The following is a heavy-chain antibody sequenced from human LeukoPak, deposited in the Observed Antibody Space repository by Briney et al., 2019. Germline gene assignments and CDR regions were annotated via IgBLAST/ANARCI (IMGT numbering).Heavy chain of an antibody. Sequence: PGGSLRLSCAASRFTFNMYAMSWVRQAPGRGLEWVSSISGSGGGTFYRNSVRDRFIISRDNAKNPLYLQMNSLRAEDTAVYYCASQYYYDSSGYNYWGQGTLVTVSS. CDR2: ISGSGGGT. J-gene: IGHJ4*02. D-gene: IGHD3-22*01. V-gene: IGHV3-23*01. CDR1: RFTFNMYA. CDR3: ASQYYYDSSGYNY.